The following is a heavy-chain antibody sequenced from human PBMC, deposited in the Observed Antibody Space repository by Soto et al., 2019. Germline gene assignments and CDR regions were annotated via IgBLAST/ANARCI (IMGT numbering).Heavy chain of an antibody. CDR3: ARVGGDDFGDSGGFDY. J-gene: IGHJ4*02. CDR1: GGSIRAYF. CDR2: IYYSGRT. Sequence: QVQLQESGPGLVKPSETLSLTCTVSGGSIRAYFWTWIRQPPGKGLEWIGYIYYSGRTNSNPSLKSRVSIIVDTAKTHFSLQLRSVTAADTAVYYCARVGGDDFGDSGGFDYWGQGTLVTVSS. D-gene: IGHD4-17*01. V-gene: IGHV4-59*01.